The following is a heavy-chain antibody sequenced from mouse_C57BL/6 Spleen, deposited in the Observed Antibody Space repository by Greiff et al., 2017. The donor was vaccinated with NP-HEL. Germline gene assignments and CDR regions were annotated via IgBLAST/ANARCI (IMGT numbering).Heavy chain of an antibody. CDR1: GFTFSSYA. CDR3: ARDYDYDFFAY. V-gene: IGHV5-4*01. J-gene: IGHJ3*01. D-gene: IGHD2-4*01. Sequence: EVKVVESGGGLVKPGGSLKLSCAASGFTFSSYAMSWVRQTPEKRLEWVATISAGGSYTYYPDNVKGRFTISRDNAKNNLYLQMSHLKSEDTAMYYCARDYDYDFFAYWGQGTLVTVSA. CDR2: ISAGGSYT.